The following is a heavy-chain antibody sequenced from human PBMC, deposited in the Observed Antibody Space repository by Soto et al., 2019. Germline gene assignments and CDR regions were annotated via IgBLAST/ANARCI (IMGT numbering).Heavy chain of an antibody. CDR1: GYTFTSYD. Sequence: QVQLVQSGAEVKKPGASVKVSCKASGYTFTSYDIDWVRQAPGQGLEWMGWMNPNSGTTGYAQKFQDRVTMTRDTSITTDYMELSSLRSEDTAVYYCARGTRVDSLWGQGTMVTVSS. V-gene: IGHV1-8*01. CDR2: MNPNSGTT. D-gene: IGHD3-22*01. CDR3: ARGTRVDSL. J-gene: IGHJ3*01.